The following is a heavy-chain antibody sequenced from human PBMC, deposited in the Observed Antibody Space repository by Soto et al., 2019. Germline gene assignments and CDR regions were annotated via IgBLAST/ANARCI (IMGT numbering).Heavy chain of an antibody. V-gene: IGHV4-39*01. CDR1: GGTISVSYYY. CDR2: VFYTGFT. CDR3: ATSQKGYNWNYFDH. Sequence: SETLPLTCAVSGGTISVSYYYWGWLRRSPGKGPEWIGSVFYTGFTSYNPSLESRVSVSVDTSKNQFSLKVSGVSAADKAVYYCATSQKGYNWNYFDHWGQGPLVTVSS. D-gene: IGHD1-20*01. J-gene: IGHJ4*02.